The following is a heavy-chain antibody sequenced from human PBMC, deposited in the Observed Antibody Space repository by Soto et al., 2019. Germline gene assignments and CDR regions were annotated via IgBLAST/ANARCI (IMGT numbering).Heavy chain of an antibody. J-gene: IGHJ4*02. CDR1: GGSISSGDYY. V-gene: IGHV4-30-4*01. CDR2: IYYSGST. Sequence: SETLSLTCTVSGGSISSGDYYWSWIRQPPGKGLEWIGYIYYSGSTYYNPSLKSRVTISVDTSKNQFSLKLSSVTAADTAVYYCARLTIVVVPYGFDYWGQGTLVTVSS. D-gene: IGHD3-22*01. CDR3: ARLTIVVVPYGFDY.